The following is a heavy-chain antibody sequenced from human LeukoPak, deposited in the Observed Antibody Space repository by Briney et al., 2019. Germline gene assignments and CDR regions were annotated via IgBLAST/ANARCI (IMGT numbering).Heavy chain of an antibody. Sequence: GGSLRLSCAASGFTFSSYAMNGVRQAPGKGLEWVAGVNGRGDNTYYADSVKGRFTISRDNSKSTLFLQMNSLRAEDTAIYYCAKDRVSPGFNLFDPWGQGTLVTVSS. CDR2: VNGRGDNT. CDR3: AKDRVSPGFNLFDP. CDR1: GFTFSSYA. V-gene: IGHV3-23*01. J-gene: IGHJ5*02. D-gene: IGHD2/OR15-2a*01.